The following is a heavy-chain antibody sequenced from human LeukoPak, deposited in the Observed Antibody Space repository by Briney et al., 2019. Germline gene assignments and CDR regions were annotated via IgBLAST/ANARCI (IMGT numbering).Heavy chain of an antibody. CDR2: IYYSGTP. CDR3: ARDRYDSYPVDV. V-gene: IGHV4-31*03. CDR1: GGSISSGGYY. J-gene: IGHJ6*02. Sequence: SQTLSLNCTVSGGSISSGGYYWSWIRQHPGQGLDLIWYIYYSGTPYYNASLKSRVTISVDTSKNQFSLKLTSVTAADTAVYYCARDRYDSYPVDVWGQGTTVTVSS. D-gene: IGHD3-3*01.